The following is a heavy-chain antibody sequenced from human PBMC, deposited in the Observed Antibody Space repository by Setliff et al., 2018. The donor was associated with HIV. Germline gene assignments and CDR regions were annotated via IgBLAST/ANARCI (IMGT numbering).Heavy chain of an antibody. CDR2: INTGNGNT. D-gene: IGHD2-15*01. J-gene: IGHJ4*02. Sequence: ASVKVSCKASGYSFASHSLHWVRQAPGQGLEWMGWINTGNGNTKYSQKFQDRVTITRDTSANTGYMELSGLRSDDTAVYYCARDNEVLAATPPFFDYWGQGTLVTVSS. V-gene: IGHV1-3*04. CDR3: ARDNEVLAATPPFFDY. CDR1: GYSFASHS.